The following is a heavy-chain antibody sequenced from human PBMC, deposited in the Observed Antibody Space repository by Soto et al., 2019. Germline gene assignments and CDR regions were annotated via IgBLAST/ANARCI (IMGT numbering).Heavy chain of an antibody. V-gene: IGHV1-69*01. Sequence: QVQLVQSGAEVKKPGSSVKVSCKASGGTFSSYAISWVRQAPGQGLEWMGGIIPIFGTANYAQKLQGRVTITADESTSTAYMELSSLRSDDTAVYYCANYDAAAGGGVYYYYYGMDVWGQGTTVTVSS. CDR1: GGTFSSYA. CDR3: ANYDAAAGGGVYYYYYGMDV. D-gene: IGHD6-13*01. CDR2: IIPIFGTA. J-gene: IGHJ6*02.